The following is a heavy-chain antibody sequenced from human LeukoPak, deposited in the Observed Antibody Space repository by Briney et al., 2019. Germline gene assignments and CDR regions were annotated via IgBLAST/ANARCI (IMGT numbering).Heavy chain of an antibody. CDR3: AGLVGRYSSGLYYYYFDY. CDR2: MYLSGTT. V-gene: IGHV4-4*02. CDR1: GDSINSLDL. J-gene: IGHJ4*02. Sequence: SETLSLTCTVSGDSINSLDLWSWVRQPPGKGLEWIGEMYLSGTTHSNPSVKSRVTISIDKSKNQFFLNLSSVTAADTAVYYCAGLVGRYSSGLYYYYFDYWGQGTLVTISS. D-gene: IGHD3-22*01.